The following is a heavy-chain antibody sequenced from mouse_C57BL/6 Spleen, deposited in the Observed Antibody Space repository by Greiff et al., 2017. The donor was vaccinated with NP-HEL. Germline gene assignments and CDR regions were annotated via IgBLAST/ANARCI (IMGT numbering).Heavy chain of an antibody. V-gene: IGHV2-5*01. J-gene: IGHJ4*01. D-gene: IGHD4-1*01. CDR2: IWRGGST. CDR1: GFSLTSYS. Sequence: VQLKQSGPGLVQPSQSLSITCTVSGFSLTSYSVHWVRQSPGKGLEWLGVIWRGGSTDYNAAFMSRLSITKDNSKSQVFFKMNSLQADDTAIYYCAKTLGLTYYAMDYWGQGTSVTVSS. CDR3: AKTLGLTYYAMDY.